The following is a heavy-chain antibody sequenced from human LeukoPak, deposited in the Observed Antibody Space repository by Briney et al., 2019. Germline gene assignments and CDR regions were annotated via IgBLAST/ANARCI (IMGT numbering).Heavy chain of an antibody. CDR2: IVPIFGAA. D-gene: IGHD3-3*01. V-gene: IGHV1-69*05. CDR1: GGTFSSYA. CDR3: ASSHLEWLLFGWFDP. J-gene: IGHJ5*02. Sequence: SVKVSCKASGGTFSSYAISWVRQAPGQGLEWMGGIVPIFGAANYAQKFQGRVTITTDESTSTAYMELSSLRSEDTAVYYCASSHLEWLLFGWFDPGAREPWSPSPQ.